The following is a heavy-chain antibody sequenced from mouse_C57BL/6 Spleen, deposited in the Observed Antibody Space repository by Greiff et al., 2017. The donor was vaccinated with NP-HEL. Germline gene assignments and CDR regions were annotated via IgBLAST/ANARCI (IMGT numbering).Heavy chain of an antibody. J-gene: IGHJ2*01. CDR1: GYTFTSYW. CDR3: AKDGAHHY. Sequence: VQLQQPGAELVRPGTSVKLSCKASGYTFTSYWMHWVKQRPGQGLEWIGVIDPSDSYTNYNQKFKGKATLTVDTSSSTAYMQLSSLTSEDSAVYYCAKDGAHHYWGKGTTLTVST. V-gene: IGHV1-59*01. CDR2: IDPSDSYT.